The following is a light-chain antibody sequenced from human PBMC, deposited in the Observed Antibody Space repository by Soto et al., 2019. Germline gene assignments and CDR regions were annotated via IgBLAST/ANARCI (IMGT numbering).Light chain of an antibody. CDR1: SSDVGGYNH. Sequence: QSGLTQPRSVSGSPGQSVTISCTGTSSDVGGYNHVSWYQQHPGKAPKYMIYDVSKRPSGVPDRFSGSKSGNTASLTISGLQAEDESDYYCCSYAGSYTFVFGGGTKLTVL. V-gene: IGLV2-11*01. J-gene: IGLJ2*01. CDR2: DVS. CDR3: CSYAGSYTFV.